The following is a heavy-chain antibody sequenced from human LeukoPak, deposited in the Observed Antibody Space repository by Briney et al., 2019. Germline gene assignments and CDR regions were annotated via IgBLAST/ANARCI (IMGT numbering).Heavy chain of an antibody. V-gene: IGHV1-18*01. D-gene: IGHD6-13*01. CDR2: ISANTGKT. CDR3: AKVAGDRMDY. Sequence: ASVKLSCKASGYTFATYGFCWVRQAPGHGLEWMGWISANTGKTDYAQQLQGRVTMTTDTSTSTAYMELRSLRPDDTAVYYCAKVAGDRMDYWGQGTLLTVSS. CDR1: GYTFATYG. J-gene: IGHJ4*02.